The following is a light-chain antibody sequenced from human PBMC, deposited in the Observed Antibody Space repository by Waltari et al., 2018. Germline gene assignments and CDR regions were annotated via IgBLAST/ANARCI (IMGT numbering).Light chain of an antibody. CDR3: QQYSSFSA. V-gene: IGKV1-5*03. CDR2: VAS. CDR1: QSVGTW. J-gene: IGKJ2*01. Sequence: IQMTQSPSTLSASVGDRVTISRRASQSVGTWLAWYQQKPGKAPKLLIYVASTLESGVPSRFSGSGSGTEFTLTISSLQPDDFATYSCQQYSSFSAFGQGTKL.